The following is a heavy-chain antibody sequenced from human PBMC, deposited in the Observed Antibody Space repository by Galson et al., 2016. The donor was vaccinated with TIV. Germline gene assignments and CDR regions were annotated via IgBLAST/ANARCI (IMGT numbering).Heavy chain of an antibody. Sequence: SLRLSCAASGFTFNNYGKHWVRQTPGKGLDWVAFIRYDGKSQFYGDSVKGRFTVSRDRSTNTMYLQMNNVRPDDTALYYCAKLSGYNGDWDAFDVWGQGTMVIVSS. CDR1: GFTFNNYG. CDR2: IRYDGKSQ. CDR3: AKLSGYNGDWDAFDV. D-gene: IGHD4-17*01. J-gene: IGHJ3*01. V-gene: IGHV3-30*02.